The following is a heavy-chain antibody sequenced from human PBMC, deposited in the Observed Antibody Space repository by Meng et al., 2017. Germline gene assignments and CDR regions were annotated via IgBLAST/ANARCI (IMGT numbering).Heavy chain of an antibody. J-gene: IGHJ4*02. D-gene: IGHD3-22*01. CDR1: GGTFSSYA. Sequence: VLCGAWVKKSGSSVKVSCKASGGTFSSYAISWVRQAPGQGLEWMGGIIPIFGTANYAQKFQGRVTITADKSTSTAYMELSSLRSEDTAVYYCASDLPDYYESSGYPYWGQGTLVTVSS. V-gene: IGHV1-69*06. CDR3: ASDLPDYYESSGYPY. CDR2: IIPIFGTA.